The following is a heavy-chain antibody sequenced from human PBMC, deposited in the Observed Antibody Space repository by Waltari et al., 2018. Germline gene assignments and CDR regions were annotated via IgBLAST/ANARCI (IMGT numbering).Heavy chain of an antibody. Sequence: QVQLVQSGAEVKKPGASVKVSCKASGYTFTSYGISWVRQAPGQGLEWMGWISAYNGNTNYARKLQGRVTMTTDTSTSTAYMELRSLRSDDTAVYYCARGDSSGWYGGDYYYYGMDVWGQGTTVTVSS. V-gene: IGHV1-18*01. J-gene: IGHJ6*02. CDR2: ISAYNGNT. CDR1: GYTFTSYG. D-gene: IGHD6-19*01. CDR3: ARGDSSGWYGGDYYYYGMDV.